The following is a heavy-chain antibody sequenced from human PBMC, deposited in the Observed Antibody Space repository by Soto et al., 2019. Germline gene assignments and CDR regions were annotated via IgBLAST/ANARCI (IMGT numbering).Heavy chain of an antibody. V-gene: IGHV2-5*02. J-gene: IGHJ4*02. Sequence: QITLKESGPTLVKPTQTLTLTCTFSGFSLSTSGVGVGWIRQPPGKALEWLALIYWDEDKRASPSLKSRLTITKDTSKNQVVLTMTNMDPVDTATYYFARRPAYCSGGNCYSGFDYWGQGTLVTVSS. CDR1: GFSLSTSGVG. CDR2: IYWDEDK. D-gene: IGHD2-15*01. CDR3: ARRPAYCSGGNCYSGFDY.